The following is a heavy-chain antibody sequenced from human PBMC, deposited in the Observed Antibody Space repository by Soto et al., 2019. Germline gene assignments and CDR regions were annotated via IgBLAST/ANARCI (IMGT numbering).Heavy chain of an antibody. Sequence: SETLSLTCTVSGGSISSYYWSWIRQPPGKGLEWIGYIYYSGSTHYSPSLKSRVTISVDTPKNQLSLKLSSVTAADTAVYYCDRVPDVWGQGTTVTV. J-gene: IGHJ6*02. V-gene: IGHV4-59*12. CDR1: GGSISSYY. CDR3: DRVPDV. CDR2: IYYSGST.